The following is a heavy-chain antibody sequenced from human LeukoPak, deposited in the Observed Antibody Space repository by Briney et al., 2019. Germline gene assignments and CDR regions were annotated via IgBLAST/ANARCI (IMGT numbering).Heavy chain of an antibody. V-gene: IGHV4-34*01. D-gene: IGHD3-22*01. CDR1: GGSFSGYY. Sequence: SETLSLTCAVYGGSFSGYYWSWIRQPPGKGLEWIGEINHSGSTNYNPSLKSRVTISVDTSKNQFSLKLSSVTAADTAVYYCARSGGMIVVGQFDYWGQGTLVTVSS. CDR2: INHSGST. CDR3: ARSGGMIVVGQFDY. J-gene: IGHJ4*02.